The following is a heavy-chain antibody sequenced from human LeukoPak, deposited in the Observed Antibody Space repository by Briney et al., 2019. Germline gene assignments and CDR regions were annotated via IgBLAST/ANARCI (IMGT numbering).Heavy chain of an antibody. CDR1: GFTFSSYS. CDR3: ARAYRYYYDSSGYYYTNAFDI. Sequence: KPGGSLRLSCAASGFTFSSYSMNWVRQAPGKGLEWVSSISSSSSYIYYADSVKGRFTITRDNAKNSLYLQMNSLRAEDTAVYYCARAYRYYYDSSGYYYTNAFDIWGQGTMVTVSS. D-gene: IGHD3-22*01. V-gene: IGHV3-21*01. CDR2: ISSSSSYI. J-gene: IGHJ3*02.